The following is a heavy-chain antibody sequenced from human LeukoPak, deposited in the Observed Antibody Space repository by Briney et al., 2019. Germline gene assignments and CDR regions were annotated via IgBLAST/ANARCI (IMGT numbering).Heavy chain of an antibody. CDR1: GFTVSSNY. CDR2: IWYDGSNK. V-gene: IGHV3-33*08. Sequence: GGSLRLSCAASGFTVSSNYMSWVRQAPGKGLEWVAVIWYDGSNKYYADSVKGRFTISRDNSKNTLYLQMNSLRAEDTAVYYCARGASGSYIYYFDYWGQGTLVTVSS. J-gene: IGHJ4*02. D-gene: IGHD3-10*01. CDR3: ARGASGSYIYYFDY.